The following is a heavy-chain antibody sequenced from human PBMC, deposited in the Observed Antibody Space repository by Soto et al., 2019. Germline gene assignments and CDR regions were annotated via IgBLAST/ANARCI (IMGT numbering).Heavy chain of an antibody. CDR1: GFTFSSYW. CDR2: IKQDGSEK. Sequence: GGSLRLSCAASGFTFSSYWMSWVRQAPGKGLEWVVNIKQDGSEKYYVDSVKGRFTISRDNAKNTLYLQMNSLRAEDTAVYYCARARYYYDSSGWDYWGQGTLVTVSS. D-gene: IGHD3-22*01. J-gene: IGHJ4*02. CDR3: ARARYYYDSSGWDY. V-gene: IGHV3-7*01.